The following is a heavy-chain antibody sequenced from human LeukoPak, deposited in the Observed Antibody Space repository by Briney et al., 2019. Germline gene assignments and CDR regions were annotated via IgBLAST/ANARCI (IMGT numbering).Heavy chain of an antibody. D-gene: IGHD3-10*01. CDR1: GYTFTDYY. J-gene: IGHJ4*02. V-gene: IGHV1-2*02. CDR2: INPNSGGT. CDR3: ARDWTGSGTYYQFAS. Sequence: ALVKVSCKASGYTFTDYYIHWVRQAPGQGLEWMGWINPNSGGTKYAQKFQGRVTMTRDTSISTAYMELSSLRSDDTAVYYCARDWTGSGTYYQFASWGQGSLVTVSP.